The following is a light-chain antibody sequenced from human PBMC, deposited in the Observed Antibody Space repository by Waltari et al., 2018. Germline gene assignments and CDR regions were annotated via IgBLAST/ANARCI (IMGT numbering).Light chain of an antibody. J-gene: IGKJ2*01. V-gene: IGKV2-30*01. CDR3: MQATHWPHT. CDR1: QGLVFSDGDTY. CDR2: KVS. Sequence: DVVMTQSPLSLPVTLGQPASLSCTSSQGLVFSDGDTYLEWFHQRPGQSPRRLIHKVSNRQSGVPDRFSGSGSGTDFTLKISRVEAEDVGVYYCMQATHWPHTFGQGTKLEIK.